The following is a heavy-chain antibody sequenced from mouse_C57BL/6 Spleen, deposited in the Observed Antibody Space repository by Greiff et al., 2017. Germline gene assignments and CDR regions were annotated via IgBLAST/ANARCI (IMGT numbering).Heavy chain of an antibody. CDR3: ARRYGNY. Sequence: QVQLQQSGPELVKPGASVKISCKASGYAFSSSWMNWVKQRPGKGLERIGRIYPGDGDTNYNGKFKGKATLTADRSSSTAYMQLSSLTSQDSAVYFCARRYGNYWGQGTTLTVSS. V-gene: IGHV1-82*01. CDR2: IYPGDGDT. CDR1: GYAFSSSW. J-gene: IGHJ2*01. D-gene: IGHD2-10*02.